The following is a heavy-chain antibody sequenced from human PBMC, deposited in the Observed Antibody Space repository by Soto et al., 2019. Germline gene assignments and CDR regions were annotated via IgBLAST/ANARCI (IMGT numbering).Heavy chain of an antibody. CDR3: ARGSGSSSS. CDR1: GFTFSSYW. CDR2: INEDGSRK. J-gene: IGHJ5*02. D-gene: IGHD6-6*01. V-gene: IGHV3-7*05. Sequence: EVQLAESGGGLVQPGGSLRLSCAASGFTFSSYWMSWVRQAPGRGLEGVATINEDGSRKYYVDSVKGRFTISRDNAKNSLSPQRNSLRADDTAVYYCARGSGSSSSWGQGTLVTVSS.